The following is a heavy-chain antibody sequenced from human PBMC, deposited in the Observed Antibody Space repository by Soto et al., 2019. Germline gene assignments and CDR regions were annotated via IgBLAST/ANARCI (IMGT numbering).Heavy chain of an antibody. CDR3: ARDSGLPDYGDDNWYFDL. J-gene: IGHJ2*01. V-gene: IGHV4-31*03. Sequence: QVQLQESGPGLVKPSQTLSLTCTVSGGSISSGGYYWSWIRQHPGKGLEWIGYIYYSGSTYYNPXXKRRVTISVDXXKXQXXLKLSSVTAADTAVYYCARDSGLPDYGDDNWYFDLWGRGTLVTVSS. CDR2: IYYSGST. D-gene: IGHD4-17*01. CDR1: GGSISSGGYY.